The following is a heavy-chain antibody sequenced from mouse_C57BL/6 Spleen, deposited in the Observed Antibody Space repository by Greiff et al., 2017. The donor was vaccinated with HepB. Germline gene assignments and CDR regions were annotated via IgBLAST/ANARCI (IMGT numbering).Heavy chain of an antibody. V-gene: IGHV1-72*01. CDR3: ARSEGVYYGNYVWFAY. D-gene: IGHD2-1*01. CDR1: GYTFTSYW. Sequence: QVHVKQPGAELVKPGASVKLSCKASGYTFTSYWMHWVKQRPGRGLEWIGRIDPNSGGTKYNEKFKSKATLTVDKPSSTAYMQLSSLTSEDSAVYYCARSEGVYYGNYVWFAYWGQGTLVTVSA. J-gene: IGHJ3*01. CDR2: IDPNSGGT.